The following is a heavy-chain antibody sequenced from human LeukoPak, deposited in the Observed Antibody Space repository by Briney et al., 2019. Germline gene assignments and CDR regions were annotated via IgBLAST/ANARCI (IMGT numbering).Heavy chain of an antibody. Sequence: SVKVSCKASGGTFSSYAISWVRQAPGQGLEWMGGIIPIFGTANYAQKFQGRVTITTDESTSTAYMELSSLKASDTAIYYCALRAPSENTYNRNWHYSDYWGQGTLVTVSS. D-gene: IGHD1-14*01. CDR1: GGTFSSYA. V-gene: IGHV1-69*05. CDR3: ALRAPSENTYNRNWHYSDY. J-gene: IGHJ4*02. CDR2: IIPIFGTA.